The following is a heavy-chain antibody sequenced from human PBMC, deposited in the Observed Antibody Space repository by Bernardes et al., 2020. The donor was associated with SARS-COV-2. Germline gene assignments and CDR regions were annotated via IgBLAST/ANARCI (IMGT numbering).Heavy chain of an antibody. V-gene: IGHV3-66*01. J-gene: IGHJ4*02. CDR2: IYSHGNT. CDR3: ARDYPDPAD. CDR1: GFTVSSNY. Sequence: GGSLRLCCAASGFTVSSNYMSWVRQAPGKGLEWVSVIYSHGNTYYADSVKGRFTISRDNSKNTLYLQMNSLRAEDTAVYYCARDYPDPADWGQGTLVTVSS. D-gene: IGHD6-13*01.